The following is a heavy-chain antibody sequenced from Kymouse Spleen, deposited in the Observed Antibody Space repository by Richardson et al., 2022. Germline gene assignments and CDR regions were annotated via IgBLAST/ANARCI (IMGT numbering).Heavy chain of an antibody. J-gene: IGHJ3*02. D-gene: IGHD1-1*01,IGHD1-14*01,IGHD1-20*01. CDR3: ASSNQRGAFDI. CDR2: IYYSGST. CDR1: GGSISSSSYY. Sequence: QLQLQESGPGLVKPSETLSLTCTVSGGSISSSSYYWGWIRQPPGKGLEWIGSIYYSGSTYYNPSLKSRVTISVDTSKNQFSLKLSSVTAADTAVYYCASSNQRGAFDIWGQGTMVTVSS. V-gene: IGHV4-39*01.